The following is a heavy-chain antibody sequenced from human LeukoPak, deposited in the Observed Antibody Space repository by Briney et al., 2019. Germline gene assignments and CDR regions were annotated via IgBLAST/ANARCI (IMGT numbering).Heavy chain of an antibody. CDR1: GGSINSVSYY. V-gene: IGHV4-39*01. D-gene: IGHD2-21*01. J-gene: IGHJ4*02. Sequence: PSESLSLTCTVSGGSINSVSYYWGWTRQPPGKGLEWIGGIYYSGVTYYSPSLNSRLTISVDGSKNQFSLNLASVTAADTAVYYCASLKAYSFDFWGQGTLVTVSS. CDR2: IYYSGVT. CDR3: ASLKAYSFDF.